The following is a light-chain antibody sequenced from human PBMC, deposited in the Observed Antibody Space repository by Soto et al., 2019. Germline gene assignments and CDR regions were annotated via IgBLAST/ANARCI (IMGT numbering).Light chain of an antibody. CDR1: SSNIGSNY. J-gene: IGLJ1*01. V-gene: IGLV1-47*01. CDR2: RNN. Sequence: QAVVTQPPSASGTPGQRVTISCSGSSSNIGSNYVYWYQQLPGTAPKLLIYRNNQRPSGVPDRFSGSKSGTSASLAISGLRSEDEADYYCAAWDDSLSAHVFGTGTKLT. CDR3: AAWDDSLSAHV.